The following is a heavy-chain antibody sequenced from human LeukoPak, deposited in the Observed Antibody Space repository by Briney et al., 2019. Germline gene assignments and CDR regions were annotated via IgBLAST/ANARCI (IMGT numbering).Heavy chain of an antibody. D-gene: IGHD3-22*01. CDR2: IYYSGST. Sequence: SETLSLTCTVSGGSISSYYWSWIRQPPGKGLEWTGYIYYSGSTNYNPSLKSRVTISVDTSKNQFSLKLSSVTAADTAVYYCARDYGYYDSSGPADWGQGTLVTVSS. V-gene: IGHV4-59*01. J-gene: IGHJ4*02. CDR3: ARDYGYYDSSGPAD. CDR1: GGSISSYY.